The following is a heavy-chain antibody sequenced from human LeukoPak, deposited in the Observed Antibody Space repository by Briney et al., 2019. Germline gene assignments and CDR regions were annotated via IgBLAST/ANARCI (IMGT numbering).Heavy chain of an antibody. CDR2: IHSDGGTT. J-gene: IGHJ4*02. D-gene: IGHD1-26*01. Sequence: GGSLRLSCAASGFTFSNYWMHWVRQAPGKGLVWVSLIHSDGGTTNYADSVKGRFTISRDNAKNTLYLQMNSLRVEDPAVYYCARDTYSIAEWGQGTLVTVSS. V-gene: IGHV3-74*01. CDR3: ARDTYSIAE. CDR1: GFTFSNYW.